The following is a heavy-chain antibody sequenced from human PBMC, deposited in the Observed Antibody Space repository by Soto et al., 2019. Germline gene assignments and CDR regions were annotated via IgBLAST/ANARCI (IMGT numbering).Heavy chain of an antibody. Sequence: SETLSLTCTVSGGSISSYYWSWIRQPPGKGLEWIGYIYYSGSTNYNPSLKSRVTISVDTSKNQFSRKLSTVTAADTAVYYCARDRSLRYFDWPAGMDVCRKVTTVTVSS. D-gene: IGHD3-9*01. J-gene: IGHJ6*04. CDR3: ARDRSLRYFDWPAGMDV. V-gene: IGHV4-59*01. CDR1: GGSISSYY. CDR2: IYYSGST.